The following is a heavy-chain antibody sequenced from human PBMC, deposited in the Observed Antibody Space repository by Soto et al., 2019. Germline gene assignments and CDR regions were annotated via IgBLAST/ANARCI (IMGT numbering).Heavy chain of an antibody. J-gene: IGHJ4*02. CDR1: GFTLSSHA. D-gene: IGHD1-26*01. Sequence: QVQLVESGGGLVQPGRSLRLSCAVSGFTLSSHAMQWVRQAPGKGLEWVALILSDGSNKYYADSVKGRFTTSRDNSKTTMYLQMNSLSVDDTAVYYWGRDDEGGSDCELGYWGQGALVTVSS. CDR2: ILSDGSNK. CDR3: GRDDEGGSDCELGY. V-gene: IGHV3-30-3*01.